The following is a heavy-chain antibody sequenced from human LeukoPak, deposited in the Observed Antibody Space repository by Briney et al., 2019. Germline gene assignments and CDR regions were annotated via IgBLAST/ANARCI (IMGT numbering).Heavy chain of an antibody. J-gene: IGHJ3*02. CDR3: ARENLEAFDI. V-gene: IGHV3-21*01. CDR1: GFTFTSYS. CDR2: IGSSSTSI. Sequence: AGGSLRPSCAASGFTFTSYSMNWVRQAPGKGLEWVSSIGSSSTSIYYADSVKGRFTISRDNAKNSLYLQMNSLRAEDTAVYYCARENLEAFDIWGQGTMVTVS.